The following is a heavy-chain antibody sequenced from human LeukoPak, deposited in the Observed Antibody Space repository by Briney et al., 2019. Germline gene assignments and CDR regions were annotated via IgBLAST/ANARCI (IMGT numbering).Heavy chain of an antibody. Sequence: PGGSLRLSCAASGFTFSSHAMSWVRQAPGKGLEWVSGISGSGGSTPYADSVKGRLTISRDNSKNTLYLQMNSLRAEDTAVYYCAKGLVVVPATPVDYWGQGTLVTVSP. CDR2: ISGSGGST. V-gene: IGHV3-23*01. CDR1: GFTFSSHA. J-gene: IGHJ4*02. D-gene: IGHD2-15*01. CDR3: AKGLVVVPATPVDY.